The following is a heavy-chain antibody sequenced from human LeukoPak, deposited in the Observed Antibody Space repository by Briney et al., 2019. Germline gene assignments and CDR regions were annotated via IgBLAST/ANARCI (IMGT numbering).Heavy chain of an antibody. CDR2: ISAYNGNT. Sequence: ASVKVSCKASGYTFTGYYMHWVRQAPGQGLEWMGWISAYNGNTNYAQKLQGRVTMTTDTSTSTAYMELRSLRSDDTAVYYCAREISFMTMRMDYWGQGTLVTVSS. V-gene: IGHV1-18*04. J-gene: IGHJ4*02. D-gene: IGHD4/OR15-4a*01. CDR1: GYTFTGYY. CDR3: AREISFMTMRMDY.